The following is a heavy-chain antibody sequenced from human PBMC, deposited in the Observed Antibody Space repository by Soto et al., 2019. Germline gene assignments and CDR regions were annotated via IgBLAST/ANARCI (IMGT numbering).Heavy chain of an antibody. V-gene: IGHV2-5*02. Sequence: QITLKESGPTRVKPTQTLMLTCTFSGFSLSTSGVGVGWIRQPPGKALEWLAVIYWDDDKRYSPSLKTRLTITKDTSKNQVVLTMTDMDPLDTATYYCAHRLGGGRAWNTGTFDMWGQGTLVTVSS. CDR3: AHRLGGGRAWNTGTFDM. J-gene: IGHJ3*02. CDR2: IYWDDDK. D-gene: IGHD1-1*01. CDR1: GFSLSTSGVG.